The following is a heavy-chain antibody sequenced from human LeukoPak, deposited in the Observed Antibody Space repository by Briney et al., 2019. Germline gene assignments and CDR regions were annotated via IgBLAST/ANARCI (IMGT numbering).Heavy chain of an antibody. Sequence: SVKVSCKASGGTFSSYAISWVRQAPGQGLEWMGGIIPIFGTANYAQRFQGRVTITADESTTTAYMEVSSLRSEDTAVYYCARGEVPPHYFDSWGQGTLVTVSS. CDR2: IIPIFGTA. V-gene: IGHV1-69*01. CDR1: GGTFSSYA. CDR3: ARGEVPPHYFDS. J-gene: IGHJ4*02.